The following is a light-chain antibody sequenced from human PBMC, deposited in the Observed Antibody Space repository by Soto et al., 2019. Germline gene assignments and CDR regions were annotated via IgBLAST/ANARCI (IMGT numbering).Light chain of an antibody. CDR1: SSDVGGYNY. V-gene: IGLV2-8*01. CDR2: EVS. Sequence: QSALTQPPSASGSPGQSVTISCTGTSSDVGGYNYVSWYQQHPGKAPKLMFYEVSKRPSGVPDRFSGSRSGNTASLTVSGLQAEDGAVYYCSSYAGYNNYVFGAGTKVTVL. J-gene: IGLJ1*01. CDR3: SSYAGYNNYV.